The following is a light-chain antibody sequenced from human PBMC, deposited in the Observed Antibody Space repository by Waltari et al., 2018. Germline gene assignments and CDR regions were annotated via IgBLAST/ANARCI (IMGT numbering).Light chain of an antibody. CDR2: WAS. Sequence: EIVLTQSPGTLSLSPGERATLSCRASQSVLHSSNNKNYLAWYQQKPRQPPKLLIYWASTRDSGVPDRFSGSGSGTDFTLTISSLQAEDVAVYYCQQYFRAPYTFGQGTKLEIK. V-gene: IGKV4-1*01. CDR3: QQYFRAPYT. J-gene: IGKJ2*01. CDR1: QSVLHSSNNKNY.